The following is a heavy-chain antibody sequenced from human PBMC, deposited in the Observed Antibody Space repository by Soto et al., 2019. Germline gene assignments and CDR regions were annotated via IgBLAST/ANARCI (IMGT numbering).Heavy chain of an antibody. Sequence: EVQLVESGGGLVQPGRSLRLSCAASGFKFDEYAMHWVRQVPGKGLEWVSGISWNSDNIVYADSVKGRFTVSRDNANNTLYMQKNSLRAADTAFYYCVKEKWCTSISCYSYGMDVWGQGTTVTVSS. CDR3: VKEKWCTSISCYSYGMDV. V-gene: IGHV3-9*01. J-gene: IGHJ6*02. CDR1: GFKFDEYA. D-gene: IGHD2-2*02. CDR2: ISWNSDNI.